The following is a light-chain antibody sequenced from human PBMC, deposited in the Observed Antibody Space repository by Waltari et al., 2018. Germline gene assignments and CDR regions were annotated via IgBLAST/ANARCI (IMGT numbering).Light chain of an antibody. V-gene: IGKV3-11*01. Sequence: VLTQSPATLSLSPGERATLSCRASQSVDDYMAWYQQKPGQSPRLLIYDASNRATGIPIRFSGSGFGTDFTLTISSLEPDDFAHYYCQQRRNWPPTFGQGTKVESK. CDR3: QQRRNWPPT. CDR1: QSVDDY. CDR2: DAS. J-gene: IGKJ1*01.